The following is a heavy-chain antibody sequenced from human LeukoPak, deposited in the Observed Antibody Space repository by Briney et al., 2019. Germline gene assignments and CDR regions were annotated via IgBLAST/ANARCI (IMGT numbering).Heavy chain of an antibody. CDR1: GFTFSSYA. CDR2: IRGSGGST. D-gene: IGHD6-19*01. V-gene: IGHV3-23*01. Sequence: GGSLRLSCAASGFTFSSYAMSWVRQAPGKGLEWVSAIRGSGGSTYYADSVKGRFTISRDNAKNSLYLQMNSLRAEDTALYYCAKEKYSSGLVWYYGMDVWGQGTTVTVSS. CDR3: AKEKYSSGLVWYYGMDV. J-gene: IGHJ6*02.